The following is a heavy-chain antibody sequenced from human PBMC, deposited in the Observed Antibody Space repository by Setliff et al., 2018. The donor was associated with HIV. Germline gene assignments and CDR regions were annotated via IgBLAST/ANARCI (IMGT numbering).Heavy chain of an antibody. V-gene: IGHV4-61*09. CDR2: IYTGGTT. J-gene: IGHJ3*02. Sequence: SETLSLTCTVSGGSISSGSYYWTWIRQPAGKGLEWIGHIYTGGTTNYNPSLKSRVSTSADMSKNHFSLNLSSVTAADTAVYYCCRSMTTVLEDAFDIWGQGAMVTV. CDR1: GGSISSGSYY. CDR3: CRSMTTVLEDAFDI. D-gene: IGHD4-17*01.